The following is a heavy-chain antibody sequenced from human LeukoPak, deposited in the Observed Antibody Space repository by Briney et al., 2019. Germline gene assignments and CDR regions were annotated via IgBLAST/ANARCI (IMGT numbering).Heavy chain of an antibody. Sequence: ASVKVSCKASGYTFTGYYMHWVRQAPGQGLEWMGWINPNSGGTNYAQKLQGRVTMTTDTSTSTAYMELRSLRSDDTAVYYCARAVTVTTDAFDIWGQGTMVTVSS. CDR1: GYTFTGYY. D-gene: IGHD4-17*01. J-gene: IGHJ3*02. CDR2: INPNSGGT. CDR3: ARAVTVTTDAFDI. V-gene: IGHV1-2*02.